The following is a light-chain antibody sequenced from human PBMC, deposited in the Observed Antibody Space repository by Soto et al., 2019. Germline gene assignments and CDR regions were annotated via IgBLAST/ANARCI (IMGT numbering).Light chain of an antibody. J-gene: IGLJ3*02. CDR1: SSDVGGYNH. Sequence: QSALTQPASVSGSPGQSITISCTGTSSDVGGYNHVSWYQQFPGKAPKLMIYEVSNRPSGVSDRFSGSKSGNTASLTISGLQAEDEANYYCSSYTTSNTLVFGGGTKVT. V-gene: IGLV2-14*01. CDR2: EVS. CDR3: SSYTTSNTLV.